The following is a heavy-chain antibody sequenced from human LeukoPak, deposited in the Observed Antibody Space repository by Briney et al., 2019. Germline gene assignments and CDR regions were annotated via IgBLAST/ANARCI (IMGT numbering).Heavy chain of an antibody. CDR3: ARIAGYSRVYYYYYYGMDV. Sequence: SETLSLTCAVYGGSFSGYYWSWIRQPPGKGLEWIGEINHSGSTNYNPSFKSRVTVSVDTSKNQFSLKLSSVTAADTAVYCCARIAGYSRVYYYYYYGMDVWGKGTTVTVSS. CDR1: GGSFSGYY. J-gene: IGHJ6*04. V-gene: IGHV4-34*01. CDR2: INHSGST. D-gene: IGHD6-13*01.